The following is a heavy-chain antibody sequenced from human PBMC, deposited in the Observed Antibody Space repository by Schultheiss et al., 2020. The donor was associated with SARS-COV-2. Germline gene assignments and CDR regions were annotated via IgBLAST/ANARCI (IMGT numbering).Heavy chain of an antibody. D-gene: IGHD3-16*01. V-gene: IGHV1-18*01. Sequence: ASVKVSCKASGGTFSSYAISWVRQAPGQGLEWMGWINPNSGGTNYAQKLQGRVTMTTDTSTSTAYMELRSLRSDDTAVYYCASSPQGVSTFDYWGQGTLVTVSS. CDR1: GGTFSSYA. J-gene: IGHJ4*02. CDR3: ASSPQGVSTFDY. CDR2: INPNSGGT.